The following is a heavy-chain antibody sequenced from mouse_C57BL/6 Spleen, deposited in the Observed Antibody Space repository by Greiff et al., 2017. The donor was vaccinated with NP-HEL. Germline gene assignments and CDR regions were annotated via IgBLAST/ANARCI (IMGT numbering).Heavy chain of an antibody. Sequence: VQLKESGAELVKPGASVKLSCTASGFTFTDYYMHWVKQRPEQGLEWIGRIDPGDGETKYTPKFPGKATITADTSSNTAYLQLSSLTSDDTAFYYCARFITTIVERAMDYWGQGTSVTVSS. CDR1: GFTFTDYY. D-gene: IGHD1-1*01. CDR2: IDPGDGET. V-gene: IGHV14-2*01. CDR3: ARFITTIVERAMDY. J-gene: IGHJ4*01.